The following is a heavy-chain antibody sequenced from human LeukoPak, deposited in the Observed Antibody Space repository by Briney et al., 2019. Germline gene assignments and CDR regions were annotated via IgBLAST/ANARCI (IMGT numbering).Heavy chain of an antibody. CDR1: GFTFSPYS. Sequence: GGGLSLSCAASGFTFSPYSMNGVRQARGRGREGVSSINRGSSYINYADSVRGRFTISRDNAKKSLYLQMNSLRAEDTAVYYCARTYYYDNSAVFGHWGQGALVTVSS. V-gene: IGHV3-21*01. CDR3: ARTYYYDNSAVFGH. CDR2: INRGSSYI. J-gene: IGHJ4*02. D-gene: IGHD3-22*01.